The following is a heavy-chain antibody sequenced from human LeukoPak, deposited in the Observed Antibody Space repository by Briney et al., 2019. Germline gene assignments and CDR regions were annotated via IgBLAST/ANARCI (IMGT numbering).Heavy chain of an antibody. J-gene: IGHJ4*02. CDR2: ITGSGVST. V-gene: IGHV3-23*01. CDR3: VKTSSGYYYFDY. Sequence: GGSLRLSCPASGFTFSSHAMSWVRQAPGKGLEWVSSITGSGVSTNNADSVKGRFTISRDNSENTLYLQMNSLRVEDTAVYYCVKTSSGYYYFDYWGQGTLVTVSS. CDR1: GFTFSSHA. D-gene: IGHD3-22*01.